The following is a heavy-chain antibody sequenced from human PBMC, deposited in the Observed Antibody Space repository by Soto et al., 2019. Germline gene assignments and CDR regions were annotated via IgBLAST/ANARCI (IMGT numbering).Heavy chain of an antibody. Sequence: ASVKVSCKASGYTFTSYDINWVRQATGQGLEWMGWMNPNSGNTGYAQKFQGRVTMTRNTSISTAYMELSSLRSEDTAAYYCARAGGITIFGVVIKNYYYYSMDVWGQGTTVTVSS. CDR2: MNPNSGNT. CDR1: GYTFTSYD. V-gene: IGHV1-8*01. D-gene: IGHD3-3*01. CDR3: ARAGGITIFGVVIKNYYYYSMDV. J-gene: IGHJ6*02.